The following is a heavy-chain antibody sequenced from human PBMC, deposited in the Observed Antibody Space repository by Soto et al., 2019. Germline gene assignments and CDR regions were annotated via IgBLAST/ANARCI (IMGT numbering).Heavy chain of an antibody. V-gene: IGHV1-18*01. CDR1: GYHFTTYG. J-gene: IGHJ4*02. CDR2: ISAYKANT. CDR3: ARRDGTSHHFDY. Sequence: QEHLVQSGAEVKKPGTEVNVSCKASGYHFTTYGITWVRQDPGQGLEWMGWISAYKANTNYAQKFQCRVAMTTGTSTRTAYMEMRSLIYDDTAVYYCARRDGTSHHFDYWGQGTQVTVAS. D-gene: IGHD1-7*01.